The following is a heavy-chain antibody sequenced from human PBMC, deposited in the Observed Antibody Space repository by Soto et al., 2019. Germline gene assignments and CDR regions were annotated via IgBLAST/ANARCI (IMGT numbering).Heavy chain of an antibody. V-gene: IGHV3-23*01. CDR1: GFTFSSYS. J-gene: IGHJ5*02. CDR2: ISDSGAST. D-gene: IGHD1-1*01. Sequence: EEQLLESGGGLVQPGGSLRLSCAASGFTFSSYSMGWVRQAPGEGLEWVSGISDSGASTYHADSVKGRFTISRDNSKTTLYLQMNSLRADDTAVYFCAKKDATGTTSWFDPWGQGTLVTVSS. CDR3: AKKDATGTTSWFDP.